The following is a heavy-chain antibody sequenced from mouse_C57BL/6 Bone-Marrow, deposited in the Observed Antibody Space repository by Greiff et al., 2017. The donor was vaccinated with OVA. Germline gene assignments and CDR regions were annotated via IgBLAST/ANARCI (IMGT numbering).Heavy chain of an antibody. D-gene: IGHD1-1*01. V-gene: IGHV14-3*01. Sequence: EVKLQESVAELVRPGASVKLSCTASGFNIKNTYMHWVKQRPEQGLEWIGRIDPANDNTKYGPKFQGKATMTADTSSNTAYLQLSSLASEDTAVYCCARWNFGSSFYAMDYWGQGTSVTVSS. CDR2: IDPANDNT. J-gene: IGHJ4*01. CDR1: GFNIKNTY. CDR3: ARWNFGSSFYAMDY.